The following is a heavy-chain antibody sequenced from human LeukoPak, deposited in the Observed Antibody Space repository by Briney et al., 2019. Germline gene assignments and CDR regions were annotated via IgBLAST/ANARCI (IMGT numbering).Heavy chain of an antibody. CDR2: ISSSSSYI. CDR3: ARRGALRYFDWFQTPYNYGMDV. Sequence: GGSLRLSCAASGFTFSSYSMNWVRQAPGKGLEWVSSISSSSSYIYYADSVKGRFTISRDNAKNSLYLQMNSLRAEDTAVYYCARRGALRYFDWFQTPYNYGMDVWGQGTTVTVSS. CDR1: GFTFSSYS. V-gene: IGHV3-21*01. D-gene: IGHD3-9*01. J-gene: IGHJ6*02.